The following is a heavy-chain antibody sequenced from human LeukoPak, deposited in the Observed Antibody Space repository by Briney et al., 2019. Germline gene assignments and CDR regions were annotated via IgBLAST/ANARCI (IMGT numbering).Heavy chain of an antibody. CDR1: GGSFSGYY. CDR2: INHSGST. J-gene: IGHJ4*02. V-gene: IGHV4-34*01. Sequence: PSETLSLTCAVYGGSFSGYYWSWIRQPPGKGLEWIGEINHSGSTNYNPSLKSRVTISVDTSKNQFSLKLSSVTAADTAVYYRARGPRFSSGWYMESSDYWGQGTLVTVSS. CDR3: ARGPRFSSGWYMESSDY. D-gene: IGHD6-19*01.